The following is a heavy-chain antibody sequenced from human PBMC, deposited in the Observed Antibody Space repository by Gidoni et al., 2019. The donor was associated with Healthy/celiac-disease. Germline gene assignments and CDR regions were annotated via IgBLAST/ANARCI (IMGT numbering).Heavy chain of an antibody. Sequence: EVQLVESGGGFVQPGGSLRLACAASGFTFSSYWVHWVRQAPGKGLVWVSRINSDGSSTSYADSVKGRFTISRDNAKNTLYLKMNSLRAEDTAVYYCARSWYGYNWNYFDYWGQGTLVTVSS. CDR1: GFTFSSYW. D-gene: IGHD1-20*01. CDR3: ARSWYGYNWNYFDY. V-gene: IGHV3-74*01. J-gene: IGHJ4*02. CDR2: INSDGSST.